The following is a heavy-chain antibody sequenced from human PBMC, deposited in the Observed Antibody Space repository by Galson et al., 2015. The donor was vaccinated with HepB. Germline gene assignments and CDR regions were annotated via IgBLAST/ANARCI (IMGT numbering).Heavy chain of an antibody. J-gene: IGHJ6*02. Sequence: SVKVSCKASGGTFSSYAISWVRQAPGQGLEWMGGINPIFGTANYAQKFQGRVTITADESTSTAYMELSSLRSEDTAVYYCAAGYCSGGSCYSRRTYYYYGMDVWGQGTTVTVSS. CDR2: INPIFGTA. V-gene: IGHV1-69*13. D-gene: IGHD2-15*01. CDR3: AAGYCSGGSCYSRRTYYYYGMDV. CDR1: GGTFSSYA.